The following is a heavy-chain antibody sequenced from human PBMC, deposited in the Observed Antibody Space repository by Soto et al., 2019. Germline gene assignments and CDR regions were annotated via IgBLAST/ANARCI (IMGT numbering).Heavy chain of an antibody. CDR1: GYSFTSYW. CDR2: IDPSDSYT. D-gene: IGHD3-10*01. V-gene: IGHV5-10-1*01. CDR3: ARHEGWITMVRGTAFDI. Sequence: PGESLKISCKGSGYSFTSYWISWVRQMPGKGLEWMGRIDPSDSYTNYSPSFQGHVTISADKSISTAYLQWSSLKASDTAMYYCARHEGWITMVRGTAFDIWGQGTMVTVSS. J-gene: IGHJ3*02.